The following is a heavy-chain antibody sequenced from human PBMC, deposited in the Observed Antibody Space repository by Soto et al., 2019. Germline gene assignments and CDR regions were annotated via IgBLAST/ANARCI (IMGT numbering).Heavy chain of an antibody. Sequence: EVQLVESGGGLVQPGGSLRLSCAASGFTSEEYWMSWVRQAPGKGLEWGANIKQDGSEEFYVDSVKGRFTISRDNPKNSLYLQMNSLRAEDTAVYYCTRGTELRYCTGSSCPGMDVWGQGTTVTVSS. J-gene: IGHJ6*02. CDR3: TRGTELRYCTGSSCPGMDV. V-gene: IGHV3-7*03. D-gene: IGHD2-15*01. CDR1: GFTSEEYW. CDR2: IKQDGSEE.